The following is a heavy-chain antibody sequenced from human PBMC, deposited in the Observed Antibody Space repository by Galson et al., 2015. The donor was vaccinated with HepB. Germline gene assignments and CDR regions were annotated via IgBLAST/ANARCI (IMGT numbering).Heavy chain of an antibody. CDR2: IIPILGIA. CDR3: ARSYYDILTGEVGATLDWFDP. J-gene: IGHJ5*02. D-gene: IGHD3-9*01. CDR1: GGTFSSYA. V-gene: IGHV1-69*04. Sequence: SVKVSCKASGGTFSSYAISWVRQAPGQGLEWMGRIIPILGIANYAQKFQGRVTITADKSTSTAYMELSSLRSEDTAVYYCARSYYDILTGEVGATLDWFDPWGQGTLVTVSS.